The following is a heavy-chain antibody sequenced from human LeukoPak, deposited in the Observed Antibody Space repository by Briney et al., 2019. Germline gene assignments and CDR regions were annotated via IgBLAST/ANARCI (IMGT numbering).Heavy chain of an antibody. CDR2: IYYSGST. V-gene: IGHV4-39*07. Sequence: SETLSLTCTVSGGSISSSSYYWGWIRQPPGKGLEWIGSIYYSGSTYYNPSLKSRVTISVDTSKNQFSLKLSSVTAADTAVYYCARDKPGYCSGGSCYRKDKYYYYSYMDVWGKGTTVTVSS. D-gene: IGHD2-15*01. J-gene: IGHJ6*03. CDR1: GGSISSSSYY. CDR3: ARDKPGYCSGGSCYRKDKYYYYSYMDV.